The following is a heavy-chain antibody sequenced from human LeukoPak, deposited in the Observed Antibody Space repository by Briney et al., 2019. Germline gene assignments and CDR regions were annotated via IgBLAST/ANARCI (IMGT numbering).Heavy chain of an antibody. V-gene: IGHV3-74*01. Sequence: GGSLRLYCAASGFPFSRDSMHWVRQSPGKGLVWLSRINPDGSTTNYADSVKGRFTISRDNAKNTLYLQMNSLRDEDTAVYYCASDVGYKFDYWGQGTLVTFSS. CDR3: ASDVGYKFDY. J-gene: IGHJ4*02. D-gene: IGHD6-25*01. CDR1: GFPFSRDS. CDR2: INPDGSTT.